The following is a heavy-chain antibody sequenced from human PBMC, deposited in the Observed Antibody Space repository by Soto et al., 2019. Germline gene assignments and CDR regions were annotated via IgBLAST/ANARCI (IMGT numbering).Heavy chain of an antibody. CDR1: GGSFSGYY. V-gene: IGHV4-34*01. D-gene: IGHD6-19*01. J-gene: IGHJ4*01. CDR3: ARVHVMVVAGSTFDY. Sequence: SETLSLTCAVYGGSFSGYYWSWIRQPPGKGLEWIGEINHSGSTNYNPSLKSRITISVDTSNNQFSLKLTSVTAADTAVYYCARVHVMVVAGSTFDYWGHGTLVTVSS. CDR2: INHSGST.